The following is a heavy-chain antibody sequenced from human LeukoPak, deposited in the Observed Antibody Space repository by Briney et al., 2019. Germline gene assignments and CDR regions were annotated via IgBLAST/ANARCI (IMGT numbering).Heavy chain of an antibody. CDR2: IWYDGHNK. Sequence: GGSLRLSCAASGFTFSKYGMHWVRQAPGKGLEWLALIWYDGHNKYYADSVKGRFSISRDNSKNTLFLEMNDLRAEDTALYYCAREWGRIAVAGGPGYWGQGTPVTVSS. J-gene: IGHJ4*02. V-gene: IGHV3-33*01. CDR3: AREWGRIAVAGGPGY. D-gene: IGHD6-19*01. CDR1: GFTFSKYG.